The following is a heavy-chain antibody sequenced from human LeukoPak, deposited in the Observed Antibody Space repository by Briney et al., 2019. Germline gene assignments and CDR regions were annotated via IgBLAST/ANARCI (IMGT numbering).Heavy chain of an antibody. CDR3: ARGISYDSSGYYTADSVDAFDI. CDR2: IYHSGST. CDR1: GGSISSSNW. V-gene: IGHV4-4*02. D-gene: IGHD3-22*01. Sequence: PSGTPSLTCAVSGGSISSSNWWSWVRQPPGKGLEWIGEIYHSGSTNYNPSLKSRVTISVDKSKNQFSLKLSSVTAADTAVYYCARGISYDSSGYYTADSVDAFDIWGQGTMVTVSS. J-gene: IGHJ3*02.